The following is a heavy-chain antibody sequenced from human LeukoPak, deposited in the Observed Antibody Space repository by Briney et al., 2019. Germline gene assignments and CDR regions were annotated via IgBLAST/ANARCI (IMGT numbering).Heavy chain of an antibody. CDR1: GGSFSGYY. D-gene: IGHD3-3*01. V-gene: IGHV4-34*01. J-gene: IGHJ6*03. CDR3: AKDHWSGYDYYMDV. CDR2: INHSGST. Sequence: SETLSLTCAVYGGSFSGYYWSWIRQPPGKGLEWIGEINHSGSTNYNPSLKSRVTISVDTSKHQFSLKLSSVTAADTAVYYCAKDHWSGYDYYMDVWGKGTTVTVSS.